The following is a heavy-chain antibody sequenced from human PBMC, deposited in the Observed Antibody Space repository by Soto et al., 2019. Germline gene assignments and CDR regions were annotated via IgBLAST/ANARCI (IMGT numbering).Heavy chain of an antibody. D-gene: IGHD6-19*01. V-gene: IGHV4-39*01. Sequence: PSETLSLTCTVSGGSISSSSYYWGWIRQPPGKGLEWIGSIYYSGSTYYNPSLKSRVTISVDTSKNQFSLKLSSVTAADTAVYYCARPLTDSSGWYFFDYWGQGTLVTVSS. CDR1: GGSISSSSYY. CDR3: ARPLTDSSGWYFFDY. J-gene: IGHJ4*02. CDR2: IYYSGST.